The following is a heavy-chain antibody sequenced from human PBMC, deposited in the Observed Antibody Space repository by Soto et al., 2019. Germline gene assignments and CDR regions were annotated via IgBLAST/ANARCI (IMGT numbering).Heavy chain of an antibody. CDR1: GFTFSSYE. D-gene: IGHD6-13*01. CDR2: ISSSGSTI. CDR3: AREAAAPPLDAFDI. V-gene: IGHV3-48*03. J-gene: IGHJ3*02. Sequence: GGSLRLSCAASGFTFSSYEMNWVRQAPGKGLEWVSYISSSGSTIYYADSVKGRFTISRDNAKNSLYLQMNSLRAEDTAVYYCAREAAAPPLDAFDIWGQGTMVTVSS.